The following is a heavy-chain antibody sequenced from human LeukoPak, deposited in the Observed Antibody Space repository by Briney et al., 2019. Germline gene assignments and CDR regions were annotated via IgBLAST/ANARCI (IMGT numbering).Heavy chain of an antibody. CDR3: ARLDYYDSRGYYWGYFDY. D-gene: IGHD3-22*01. CDR2: IYYSGST. J-gene: IGHJ4*02. Sequence: PSETLSLTCTVSGGSISSYYWSWIRQPPGKGLEWIGYIYYSGSTNYNPSPKSRVTISADTSKNQFSLKLSSVTAADTAVYYCARLDYYDSRGYYWGYFDYWGQGTLVTVSS. CDR1: GGSISSYY. V-gene: IGHV4-59*01.